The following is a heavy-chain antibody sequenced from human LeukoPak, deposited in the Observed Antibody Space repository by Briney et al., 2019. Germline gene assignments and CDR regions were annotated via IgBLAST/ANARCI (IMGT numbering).Heavy chain of an antibody. CDR1: GGFFSGYY. D-gene: IGHD6-6*01. V-gene: IGHV4-34*01. J-gene: IGHJ5*02. Sequence: PSETLSPTCAVYGGFFSGYYWSWIHQPPGKGLEWIGEIDHSVSTNYNPSLKTRFTIPVKTPKNPFTLKLTVLTAADTPVYYWARAQKDSSSIWFDPWGQGTLVTVSS. CDR3: ARAQKDSSSIWFDP. CDR2: IDHSVST.